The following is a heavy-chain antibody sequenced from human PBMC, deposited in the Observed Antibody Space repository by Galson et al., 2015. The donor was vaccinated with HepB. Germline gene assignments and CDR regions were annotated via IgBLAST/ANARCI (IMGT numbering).Heavy chain of an antibody. D-gene: IGHD7-27*01. CDR1: GFTFSDYY. J-gene: IGHJ4*02. V-gene: IGHV3-11*01. CDR3: ARSSNWGSLGLDY. Sequence: SLRLSCAASGFTFSDYYMSWIRQAPGKGLEWVSYISSSGSTIYYADSVKGRFTISRDNAKNSLYLQMNSLRAEDTAVYYCARSSNWGSLGLDYWGQGTLVTVSS. CDR2: ISSSGSTI.